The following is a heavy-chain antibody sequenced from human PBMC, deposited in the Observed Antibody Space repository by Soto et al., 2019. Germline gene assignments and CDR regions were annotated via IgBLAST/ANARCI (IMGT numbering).Heavy chain of an antibody. J-gene: IGHJ6*03. V-gene: IGHV1-18*01. CDR1: GYIFTSYG. CDR2: ISVDSGNT. Sequence: QVQLVQSGAELKKPGASAKVSCKASGYIFTSYGISWVRQAPGQGLEWMAWISVDSGNTNYAQNFQGRVTMTTDTPASTAHMELRSLRSDDTPVYYGAQFHGSGTNYYMDVWGKGNRVIVSS. CDR3: AQFHGSGTNYYMDV. D-gene: IGHD3-10*01.